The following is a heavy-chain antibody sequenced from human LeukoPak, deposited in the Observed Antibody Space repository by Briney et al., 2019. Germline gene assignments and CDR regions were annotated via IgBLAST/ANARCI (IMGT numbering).Heavy chain of an antibody. J-gene: IGHJ4*02. V-gene: IGHV3-30-3*01. CDR2: ISYDGSNK. CDR1: GFTFSSYA. CDR3: ASDREDTANLHYFDY. D-gene: IGHD5-18*01. Sequence: PGRSLRLSCAASGFTFSSYAMHWVRQAPGKGLEWVAVISYDGSNKYYADSVKGRFTISRDNSKNTLYLQMNSLRVEDTAVYYCASDREDTANLHYFDYWGQGTLVTVSS.